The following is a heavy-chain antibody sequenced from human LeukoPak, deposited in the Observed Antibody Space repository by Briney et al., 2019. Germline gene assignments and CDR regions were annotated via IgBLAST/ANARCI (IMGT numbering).Heavy chain of an antibody. J-gene: IGHJ6*02. D-gene: IGHD2-2*01. CDR1: GGSISSYY. CDR3: ARGWYCSSTSCQKIYGMDV. Sequence: PSETLSLTCTVSGGSISSYYWSWIRQPAGKGLEWIGRIYTSGSTNYNPSLKSRVTMSVDTSKNQFSLKLSSVTAADTAVYYCARGWYCSSTSCQKIYGMDVWGQGTTVTVSS. V-gene: IGHV4-4*07. CDR2: IYTSGST.